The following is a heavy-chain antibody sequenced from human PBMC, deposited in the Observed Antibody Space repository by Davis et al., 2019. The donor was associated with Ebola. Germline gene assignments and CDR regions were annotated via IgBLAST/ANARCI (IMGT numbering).Heavy chain of an antibody. CDR1: GFTFSRYW. Sequence: PGGSLRLSCAASGFTFSRYWMAWVRQAPGKGLEWVANIKQDGSEEWYVDSVEGRFTISRDNAMNSLYLQMNSLRGEDTAIYYCAKVGRCPGGTCYSDYYYGLDVWGQGTTVTVSS. CDR2: IKQDGSEE. D-gene: IGHD2-15*01. V-gene: IGHV3-7*03. J-gene: IGHJ6*02. CDR3: AKVGRCPGGTCYSDYYYGLDV.